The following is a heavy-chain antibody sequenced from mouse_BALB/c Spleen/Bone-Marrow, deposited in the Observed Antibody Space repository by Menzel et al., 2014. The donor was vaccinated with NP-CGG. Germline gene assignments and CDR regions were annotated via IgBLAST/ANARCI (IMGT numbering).Heavy chain of an antibody. Sequence: EVQVVESGGGLVKPGGSLKLSCAASGFAFSRYDMSWVRQTPEKRLEWVAYITNGGDNTYYPDTVKGRFTISRDNAKNTRYLQMSSLKSEDTAMYYCVRHKNYYAMDYWGQGTSVTVSS. CDR1: GFAFSRYD. CDR3: VRHKNYYAMDY. J-gene: IGHJ4*01. V-gene: IGHV5-12-1*01. CDR2: ITNGGDNT.